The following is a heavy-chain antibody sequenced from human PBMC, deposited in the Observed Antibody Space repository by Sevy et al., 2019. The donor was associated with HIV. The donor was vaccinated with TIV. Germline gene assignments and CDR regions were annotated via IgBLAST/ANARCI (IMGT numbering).Heavy chain of an antibody. CDR2: IHYTGTT. CDR3: ASHDWGREDY. CDR1: GYSISSGYW. Sequence: GSLRLSCVVSGYSISSGYWWDWFRRPPGKGLEWIGAIHYTGTTQYTPSLNRRVTVSADTSKNQFSLRLSSMTAADTAVYYCASHDWGREDYWGQGTLVTASS. J-gene: IGHJ4*02. V-gene: IGHV4-38-2*01. D-gene: IGHD7-27*01.